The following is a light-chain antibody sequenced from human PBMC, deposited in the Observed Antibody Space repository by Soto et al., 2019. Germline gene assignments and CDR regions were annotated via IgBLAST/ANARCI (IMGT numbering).Light chain of an antibody. J-gene: IGKJ5*01. CDR2: GAS. Sequence: EIVLTQSPGTLFLSPGERATLSCRASQSVSSSYLAWYQQKPGQAPRLLIYGASSRATGIPDRFSGSGSETDFTLTISRLEPEDFAVYYCQQYSSSPPITFGQGTRLEIK. CDR1: QSVSSSY. CDR3: QQYSSSPPIT. V-gene: IGKV3-20*01.